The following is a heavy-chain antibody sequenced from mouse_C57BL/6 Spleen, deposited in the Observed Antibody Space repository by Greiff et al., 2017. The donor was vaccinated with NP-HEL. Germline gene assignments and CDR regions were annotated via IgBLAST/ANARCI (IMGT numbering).Heavy chain of an antibody. CDR1: GFTFSDYY. CDR3: ARGGYDYDYAMDY. Sequence: DVHLVESEGGLVQPGSSMKLSCTASGFTFSDYYMAWVRQVPEKGLEWVANINYDGSSTYYLDSLKSRFIISRDNAKNILYLQMSSLKSEDTATYYCARGGYDYDYAMDYWGQGTSVTVSS. D-gene: IGHD2-4*01. CDR2: INYDGSST. V-gene: IGHV5-16*01. J-gene: IGHJ4*01.